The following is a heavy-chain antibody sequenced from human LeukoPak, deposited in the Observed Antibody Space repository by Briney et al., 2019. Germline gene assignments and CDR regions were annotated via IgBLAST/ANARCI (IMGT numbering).Heavy chain of an antibody. CDR3: ARGRYYDSSGYYYGTDS. Sequence: SETLSLTCAVYGGSFSGYYWSWIRQPPGKGLEWIGEINHSGSTNYNPSLKSRVTISVGTSKNQFSLKLSSVTAADTAVYYCARGRYYDSSGYYYGTDSGGQGTLVTVPS. J-gene: IGHJ4*02. D-gene: IGHD3-22*01. CDR2: INHSGST. V-gene: IGHV4-34*01. CDR1: GGSFSGYY.